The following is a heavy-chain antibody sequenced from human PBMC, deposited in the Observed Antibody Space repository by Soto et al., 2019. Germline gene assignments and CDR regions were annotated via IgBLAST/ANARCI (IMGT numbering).Heavy chain of an antibody. CDR2: IYYSGST. CDR3: ASGPGGNAFDI. CDR1: GGSISSYY. Sequence: QVQLQESGPGLVKPSETLSLTCTVSGGSISSYYWSWIRQPPGKGLEWIGYIYYSGSTNYNPSLKSRVTISVDTSKNQFSLKLSSVTAADTAVYYCASGPGGNAFDIWGQGTMVTVSS. J-gene: IGHJ3*02. D-gene: IGHD1-26*01. V-gene: IGHV4-59*01.